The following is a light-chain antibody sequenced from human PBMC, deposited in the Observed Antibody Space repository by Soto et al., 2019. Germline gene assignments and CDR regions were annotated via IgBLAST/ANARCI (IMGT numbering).Light chain of an antibody. CDR2: EVN. Sequence: QSALTQPPSASGSPGQSVTISCTGTSSDVGGYNYVSWYQQHPGKAPKLMIYEVNKRPSGVPDRFSGSKSDNTASLTVYGLQAEDEAYYYCSSYAGSNYVIFGGGTKLTVL. V-gene: IGLV2-8*01. CDR1: SSDVGGYNY. CDR3: SSYAGSNYVI. J-gene: IGLJ2*01.